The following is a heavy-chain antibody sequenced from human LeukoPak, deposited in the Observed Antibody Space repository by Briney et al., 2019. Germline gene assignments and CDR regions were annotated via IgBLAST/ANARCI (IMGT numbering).Heavy chain of an antibody. J-gene: IGHJ4*02. Sequence: ASVKVSCKASGYTFTSYYMHWVRQAPGQGLEWMGIINPSGGSTSYAQKFQGRVTMTRDTSTSTVYMELSSLRSEDPAVYYCATWGRIAALPLDYWGQGTLVAVSS. D-gene: IGHD6-6*01. CDR1: GYTFTSYY. CDR3: ATWGRIAALPLDY. V-gene: IGHV1-46*03. CDR2: INPSGGST.